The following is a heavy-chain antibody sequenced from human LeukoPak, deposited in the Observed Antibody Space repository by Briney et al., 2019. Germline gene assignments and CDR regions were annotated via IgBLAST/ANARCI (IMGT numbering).Heavy chain of an antibody. D-gene: IGHD2-15*01. V-gene: IGHV3-53*01. CDR3: ARTQGYCSGGSCYPYYFDS. J-gene: IGHJ4*02. Sequence: GGSLRLSCAASGFTVSSNYMSWVRLAPGKGLEWVSVIYSGGSTFYADSVKGRFTISRDNSKNTLYLQMNSLRAEDTAVYYCARTQGYCSGGSCYPYYFDSWGQGTLVTVSS. CDR2: IYSGGST. CDR1: GFTVSSNY.